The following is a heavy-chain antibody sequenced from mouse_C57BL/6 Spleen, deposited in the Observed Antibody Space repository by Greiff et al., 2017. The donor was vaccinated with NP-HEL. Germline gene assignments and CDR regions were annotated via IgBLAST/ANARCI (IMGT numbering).Heavy chain of an antibody. CDR3: ARFRDYYGSSNWYFDV. D-gene: IGHD1-1*01. CDR1: GYTFTSYW. V-gene: IGHV1-50*01. J-gene: IGHJ1*03. Sequence: QVQLQQSGAELVKPGASVKLSCKASGYTFTSYWMQWVKQRPGQGLEWIGELDPSDSYTNYNQKFKGKATLTVDTSSSTAYMQLSSLTSEDSAVYYCARFRDYYGSSNWYFDVWGTGTTVTVSS. CDR2: LDPSDSYT.